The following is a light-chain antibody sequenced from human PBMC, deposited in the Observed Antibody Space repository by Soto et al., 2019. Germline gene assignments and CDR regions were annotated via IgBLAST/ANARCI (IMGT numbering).Light chain of an antibody. Sequence: EIVMTQSPATLSVSPGERATLSCRASQSVSSNLAWYQQKPGQAPRLLIYGASTRATGIPARFSGSGSGTVFTLTISSLQSEDFAVYYCQQYNNWVFTFGPGTKVDIK. CDR3: QQYNNWVFT. CDR2: GAS. CDR1: QSVSSN. J-gene: IGKJ3*01. V-gene: IGKV3-15*01.